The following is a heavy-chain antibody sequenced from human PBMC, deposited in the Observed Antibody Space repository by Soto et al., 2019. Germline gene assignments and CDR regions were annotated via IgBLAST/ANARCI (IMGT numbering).Heavy chain of an antibody. CDR2: VYYTGRT. D-gene: IGHD1-26*01. CDR1: GGSVTNYY. CDR3: ARDYSDSWYSQMDP. V-gene: IGHV4-59*02. Sequence: SETLSLTCTVSGGSVTNYYWSWVRQPPGKGLEWIGYVYYTGRTNYNPSLESRVIVSVDTSKNQFSLKLSSVTAADTAVYYCARDYSDSWYSQMDPWGQGILVTVSS. J-gene: IGHJ5*02.